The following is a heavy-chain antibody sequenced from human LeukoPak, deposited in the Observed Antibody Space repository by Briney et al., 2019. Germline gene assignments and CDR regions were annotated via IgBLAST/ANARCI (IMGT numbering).Heavy chain of an antibody. CDR1: GYTFTSYD. J-gene: IGHJ6*02. V-gene: IGHV1-8*01. CDR3: ARSRSASLTIFGVVIIDYYYYGMDV. CDR2: MNPNSGNT. D-gene: IGHD3-3*01. Sequence: ASVKVSCKASGYTFTSYDINWVRQATGQGLEWMGWMNPNSGNTGYAQKFQGRATMTRNTSISTAYMELSSLRSEDTAVYYCARSRSASLTIFGVVIIDYYYYGMDVWGQGTTVTVSS.